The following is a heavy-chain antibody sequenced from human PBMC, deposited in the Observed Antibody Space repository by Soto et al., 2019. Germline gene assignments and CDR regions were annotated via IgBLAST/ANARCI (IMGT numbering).Heavy chain of an antibody. CDR1: GGSFSGYY. CDR3: ARAYCSGGSCYSVYYYGMDV. Sequence: SETLSLTCAVYGGSFSGYYWSWIRQPPGNGLEWIGEINHSGSTNYNPSLKSRVTISVDTSKNQFSLKLSSVTAADTAVYYCARAYCSGGSCYSVYYYGMDVWGQGATVTVSS. V-gene: IGHV4-34*01. CDR2: INHSGST. J-gene: IGHJ6*02. D-gene: IGHD2-15*01.